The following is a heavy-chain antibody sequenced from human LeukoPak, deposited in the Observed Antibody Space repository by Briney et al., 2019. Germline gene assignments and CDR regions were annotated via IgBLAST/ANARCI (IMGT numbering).Heavy chain of an antibody. Sequence: PGGSLRLSCAASGFTFSTYSMNWVRQAPGKGPEWASFITGTSTATYYADSVRGRFSISRDNSKNTLYLQMNSLRAEDTAVYYCAKEGVVKEKGGAFDIWGQGTMVTVSS. J-gene: IGHJ3*02. CDR1: GFTFSTYS. D-gene: IGHD3-3*01. V-gene: IGHV3-48*01. CDR3: AKEGVVKEKGGAFDI. CDR2: ITGTSTAT.